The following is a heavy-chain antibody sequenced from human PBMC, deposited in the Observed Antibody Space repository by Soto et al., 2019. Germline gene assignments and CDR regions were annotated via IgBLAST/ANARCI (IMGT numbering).Heavy chain of an antibody. Sequence: QVQLAESGGGVVQPGRSLRLSCAASGFTFSSYGMHWVRQAPGKGLEWVAVIWYDGSNKYYADSVKGRFTISRDNSKNTLYLQMNSLRAEDTAVYYCARGREITMVRGVVFDYWGQGTLVTVSS. D-gene: IGHD3-10*01. CDR3: ARGREITMVRGVVFDY. CDR2: IWYDGSNK. V-gene: IGHV3-33*01. J-gene: IGHJ4*02. CDR1: GFTFSSYG.